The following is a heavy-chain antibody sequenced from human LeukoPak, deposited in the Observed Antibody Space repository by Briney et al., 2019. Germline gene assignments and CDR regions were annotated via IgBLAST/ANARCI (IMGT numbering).Heavy chain of an antibody. CDR2: ISSSSSYI. J-gene: IGHJ4*02. CDR1: GFTFSSYS. CDR3: ARDRSREQYYYDSSGYDFDY. Sequence: PGGSLRLSCAASGFTFSSYSMNWVRQAPGKGLEWVSSISSSSSYIYYADSVKGRFTISRDNAKNSLYLQMNSLRAEDTAVYYCARDRSREQYYYDSSGYDFDYWGQGTLVTVSS. D-gene: IGHD3-22*01. V-gene: IGHV3-21*01.